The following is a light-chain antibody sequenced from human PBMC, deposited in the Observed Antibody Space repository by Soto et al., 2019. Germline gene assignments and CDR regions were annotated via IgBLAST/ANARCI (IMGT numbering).Light chain of an antibody. J-gene: IGLJ2*01. V-gene: IGLV2-8*01. CDR3: SSYAGSNMVV. CDR1: SSDVGGYNY. Sequence: QSALTQPPSASGSPGQSVTISCTGTSSDVGGYNYVSWYQQHPGKAPKLMIYEVSKRPPGVPDRFSGSKSGNTASLTVSGLQAEVEADYYCSSYAGSNMVVFGGGTKLTVL. CDR2: EVS.